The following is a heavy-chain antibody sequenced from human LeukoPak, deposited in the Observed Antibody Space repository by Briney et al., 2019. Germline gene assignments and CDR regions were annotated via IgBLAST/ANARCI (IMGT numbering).Heavy chain of an antibody. CDR1: GFTFSSYS. Sequence: PGGSLRLSCAASGFTFSSYSMNRVRQAPGKGLEWVSYISISGSTIYYADSVKGRFTISRDNAKNSLYLQMNSLRAEDTAVYYCARDRSGYSGYDFFDYWGQGALVTVSS. J-gene: IGHJ4*02. D-gene: IGHD5-12*01. V-gene: IGHV3-48*04. CDR2: ISISGSTI. CDR3: ARDRSGYSGYDFFDY.